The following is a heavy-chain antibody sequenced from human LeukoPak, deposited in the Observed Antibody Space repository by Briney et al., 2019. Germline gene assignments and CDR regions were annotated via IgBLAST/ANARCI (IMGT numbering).Heavy chain of an antibody. J-gene: IGHJ6*03. V-gene: IGHV3-48*04. D-gene: IGHD6-19*01. CDR1: GFTLSDYS. CDR3: AKDGAVAGTVDYYYYYMDV. Sequence: GGSLRLSCAASGFTLSDYSMNWVRQAPGKGPEWVSYISSRGNTIYYADSVKGRFTISRDNAKNSLYLQMNSLRTEDTALYYCAKDGAVAGTVDYYYYYMDVWGKGTTVTISS. CDR2: ISSRGNTI.